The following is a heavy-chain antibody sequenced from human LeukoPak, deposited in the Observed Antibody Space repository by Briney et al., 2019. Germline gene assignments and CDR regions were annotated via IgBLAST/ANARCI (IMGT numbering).Heavy chain of an antibody. CDR1: GGTFSSYA. D-gene: IGHD3-16*01. J-gene: IGHJ5*02. CDR2: INTNTGNP. Sequence: ASVKVSCKASGGTFSSYAISWVRQAPGQGLEWTGWINTNTGNPTYAQGFTGRFVFSLDTSVSTAYLQISSLKAEDTAVYYCARDLSYDYVWGSLGRDSDCWFDPWGQGTLVTVSS. CDR3: ARDLSYDYVWGSLGRDSDCWFDP. V-gene: IGHV7-4-1*02.